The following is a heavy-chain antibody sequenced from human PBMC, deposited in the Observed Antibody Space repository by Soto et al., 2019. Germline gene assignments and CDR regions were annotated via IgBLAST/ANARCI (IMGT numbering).Heavy chain of an antibody. J-gene: IGHJ4*02. Sequence: EVPLVEYGGGLVKPGGSLRLSCAASGFTFSSYSMNWVRQAPGKGLEWVSSISSISSYIYYADSVKGRFTISRDNAKNSLYLQMNSLRAEDTAVYYCARRKTKYYFDYWGQGTLVTVSS. CDR2: ISSISSYI. CDR1: GFTFSSYS. D-gene: IGHD1-1*01. CDR3: ARRKTKYYFDY. V-gene: IGHV3-21*01.